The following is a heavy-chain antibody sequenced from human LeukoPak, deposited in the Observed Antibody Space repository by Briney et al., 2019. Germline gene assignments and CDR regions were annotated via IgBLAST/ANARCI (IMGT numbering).Heavy chain of an antibody. V-gene: IGHV3-30*04. CDR1: GFTFSTYA. CDR2: ISYDGNNK. J-gene: IGHJ6*02. D-gene: IGHD3-22*01. CDR3: ARVDDSSGRCYYGLDV. Sequence: HPGGSLRLSCAASGFTFSTYAMHWVRQAPGKGLQWVTTISYDGNNKYYTDSVKGRFTISRDNSKNTLYLQVSSLRAEDTGVYYCARVDDSSGRCYYGLDVWGQGTTVTVSS.